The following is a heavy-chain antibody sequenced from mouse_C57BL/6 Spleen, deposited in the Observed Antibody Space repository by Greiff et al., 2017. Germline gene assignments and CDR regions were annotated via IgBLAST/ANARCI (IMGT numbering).Heavy chain of an antibody. J-gene: IGHJ2*01. CDR2: IDPSDSET. Sequence: QVQLQQPGAELVRPGSSVKLSCKASGYTFTSYWMHWVKQRPIQGLEWIGNIDPSDSETHYNQKFKDKATLTVAKSSSTAYMQLSSLTSEDSAVYYCARDYGSSYGYWGQGTTLTVSS. CDR1: GYTFTSYW. V-gene: IGHV1-52*01. D-gene: IGHD1-1*01. CDR3: ARDYGSSYGY.